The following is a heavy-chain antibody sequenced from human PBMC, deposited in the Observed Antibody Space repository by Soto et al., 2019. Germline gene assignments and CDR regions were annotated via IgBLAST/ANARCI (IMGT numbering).Heavy chain of an antibody. Sequence: VQLVQSGAEVKEPESSVKVSCKASGGGNLRDYRTTWVRRAPGQGIEWMGGIIPKLGSANYAQNCQGRVTITADEGTNTVSMELRSLRSDDTAVYYCARGVDGYNSGAVYWAQGTPVTFSS. D-gene: IGHD5-12*01. V-gene: IGHV1-69*01. CDR3: ARGVDGYNSGAVY. J-gene: IGHJ4*02. CDR1: GGGNLRDYR. CDR2: IIPKLGSA.